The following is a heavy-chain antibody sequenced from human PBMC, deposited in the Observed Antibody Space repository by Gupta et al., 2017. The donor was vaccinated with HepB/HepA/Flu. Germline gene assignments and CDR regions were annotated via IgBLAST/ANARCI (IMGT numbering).Heavy chain of an antibody. Sequence: QVQLVQSGPDMRKPGASVKVSCKSSGHTFTSSGFSWVRQAPGQGLEWMGWVETYKEYSNYRQKFQGRVIMTTDLATRTAYMELKNLTSDDTALYFCVRGSLGEFHYWGQGTLVTVSS. CDR2: VETYKEYS. J-gene: IGHJ4*02. D-gene: IGHD4-17*01. CDR1: GHTFTSSG. V-gene: IGHV1-18*01. CDR3: VRGSLGEFHY.